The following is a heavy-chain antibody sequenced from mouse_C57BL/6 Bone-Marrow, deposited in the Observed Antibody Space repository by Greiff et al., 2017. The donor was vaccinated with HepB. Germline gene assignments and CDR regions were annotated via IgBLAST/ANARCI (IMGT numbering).Heavy chain of an antibody. CDR3: ARGSSYVWYFDV. CDR1: GYTFTSYW. V-gene: IGHV1-69*01. Sequence: QVQLQQSGAELVMPGASVKLSCKASGYTFTSYWMHWVKQRPGQGLEWIGEIDPSDSYTNYNQKFKGKSTLTVDKSSSTAYMQLSSLTSEDSAVYYCARGSSYVWYFDVWGTGTTVTVSS. J-gene: IGHJ1*03. CDR2: IDPSDSYT. D-gene: IGHD1-1*01.